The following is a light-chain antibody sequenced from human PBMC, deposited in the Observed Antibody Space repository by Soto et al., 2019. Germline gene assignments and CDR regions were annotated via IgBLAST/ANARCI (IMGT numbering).Light chain of an antibody. V-gene: IGLV2-14*01. J-gene: IGLJ2*01. CDR3: SSYTSSSTVV. CDR1: XXDVGGYNY. Sequence: QSALTQPASVSGXXXXLXXXXXXXXXXDVGGYNYVSWYQQHPGKAPKLMIYDVSNRPSGFSNRFSGSKSGNTASLTISGLQAEDEADYYCSSYTSSSTVVFGGGTKLTVL. CDR2: DVS.